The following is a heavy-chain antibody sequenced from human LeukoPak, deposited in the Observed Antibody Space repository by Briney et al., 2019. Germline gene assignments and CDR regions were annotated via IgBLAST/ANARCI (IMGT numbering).Heavy chain of an antibody. J-gene: IGHJ5*02. CDR3: ARGGLYCSGGSCHWTWFDP. CDR2: IFESGKT. V-gene: IGHV4-61*02. Sequence: SETLSLTCSVSGASISSGLYYWNWIRQPAGKGLEWIGRIFESGKTNYNPSLKSRVTISVDTSKNQFSLQLNSVTPEDTAVYYCARGGLYCSGGSCHWTWFDPWGQGTLVTVSS. D-gene: IGHD2-15*01. CDR1: GASISSGLYY.